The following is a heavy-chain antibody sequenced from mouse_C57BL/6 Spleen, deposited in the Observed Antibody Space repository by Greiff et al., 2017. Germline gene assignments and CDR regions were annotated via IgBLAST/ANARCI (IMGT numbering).Heavy chain of an antibody. D-gene: IGHD2-4*01. J-gene: IGHJ4*01. CDR2: IYPGDGDT. Sequence: QVQLKESGPELVKPGASVKISCKASGYAFSSSWMNWVKQRPGKGLEWIGRIYPGDGDTNYNGKFKGKATLTADKSSSTAYMQLSSLTSEDSAVYFCARGGVYYDYDDFSYAMDYWGQGTSVTVSS. CDR3: ARGGVYYDYDDFSYAMDY. CDR1: GYAFSSSW. V-gene: IGHV1-82*01.